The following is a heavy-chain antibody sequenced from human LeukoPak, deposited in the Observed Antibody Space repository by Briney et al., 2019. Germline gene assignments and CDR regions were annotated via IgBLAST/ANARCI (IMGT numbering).Heavy chain of an antibody. V-gene: IGHV3-30*02. CDR1: GFTFSSYG. CDR3: AEDSVWFGETNPFDY. Sequence: GGSLRLSCAASGFTFSSYGMHWVRQAPGKGLEWVAFIRYDGSNKYYADSVKGRFTISRDNSKNTLYLQMNSLRAEDTAVYYCAEDSVWFGETNPFDYWGQGTLVTVSS. D-gene: IGHD3-10*01. CDR2: IRYDGSNK. J-gene: IGHJ4*02.